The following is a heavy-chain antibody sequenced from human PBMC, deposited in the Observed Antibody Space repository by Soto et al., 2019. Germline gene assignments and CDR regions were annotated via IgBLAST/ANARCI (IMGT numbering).Heavy chain of an antibody. Sequence: QITLKESGPTLVKPTETLTLTCTFSGFSLSTGGLGVGWVRQPPGKALEWLALIYWDDDKRYSPTLKSRLSISRDTSNNQVVLTMTDMDPVDTATYYCIQSRCGGDCLPSYSSHYYSGMDVWGQGTTVTVSS. CDR2: IYWDDDK. V-gene: IGHV2-5*02. CDR3: IQSRCGGDCLPSYSSHYYSGMDV. J-gene: IGHJ6*02. CDR1: GFSLSTGGLG. D-gene: IGHD2-21*02.